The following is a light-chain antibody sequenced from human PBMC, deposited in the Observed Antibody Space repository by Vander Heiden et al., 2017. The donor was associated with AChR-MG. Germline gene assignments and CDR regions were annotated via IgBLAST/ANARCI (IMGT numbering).Light chain of an antibody. Sequence: QSALTQPASVSGSPGQSITISCSGTSSDVGSYNLVSWDQQHPGKAPKLMIYEVSKRPSGVSNRFSGSKSGNTASLTISGLQAEDEADYYCCSYAGSSTSYVVFGGGTKLTVL. J-gene: IGLJ2*01. CDR3: CSYAGSSTSYVV. CDR1: SSDVGSYNL. CDR2: EVS. V-gene: IGLV2-23*02.